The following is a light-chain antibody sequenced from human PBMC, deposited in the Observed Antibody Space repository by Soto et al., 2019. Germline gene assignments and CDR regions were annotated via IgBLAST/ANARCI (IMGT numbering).Light chain of an antibody. CDR3: AAWDDSLSAYV. V-gene: IGLV1-47*01. CDR2: RNN. J-gene: IGLJ1*01. CDR1: SSNIGSNY. Sequence: QSVLTQPPSASGTPGQRVTISCSGSSSNIGSNYVYWYQQLPGTAPKLLIYRNNQRPSGVPDRFSGSKSGTSASRAISGLRSEDEADYYCAAWDDSLSAYVFGTGTKLTVL.